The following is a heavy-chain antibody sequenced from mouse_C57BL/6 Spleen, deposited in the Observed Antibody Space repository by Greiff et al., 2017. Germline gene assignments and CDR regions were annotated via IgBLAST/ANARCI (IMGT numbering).Heavy chain of an antibody. CDR2: IWWDDDK. D-gene: IGHD1-1*01. J-gene: IGHJ2*01. CDR3: ARTVISAVVVPYYFDY. CDR1: GFSLSTFGMG. V-gene: IGHV8-8*01. Sequence: QVQLKESGPGILQPSQTLSLTCSFSGFSLSTFGMGVGWIRQPSGKGLEWLAHIWWDDDKYYNPALKSRLTISKDTSKNQVFLKIANVDTADTATYYCARTVISAVVVPYYFDYWGQGTTLTVSS.